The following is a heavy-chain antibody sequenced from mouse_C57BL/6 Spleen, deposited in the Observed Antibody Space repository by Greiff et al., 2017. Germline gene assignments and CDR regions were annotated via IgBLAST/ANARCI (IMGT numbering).Heavy chain of an antibody. CDR1: GYPFTSYW. D-gene: IGHD4-1*01. CDR2: IDPSDSYT. V-gene: IGHV1-59*01. Sequence: QVQLQQPGAELVKPGTSVKLSCKASGYPFTSYWMHWVKQRPGQGLEWIGVIDPSDSYTNYNQKFKGKATLTVDTSSSTAYMQLSSLTSEDSAVYYCARILTGTEAMDYWGQGTSVTVSS. CDR3: ARILTGTEAMDY. J-gene: IGHJ4*01.